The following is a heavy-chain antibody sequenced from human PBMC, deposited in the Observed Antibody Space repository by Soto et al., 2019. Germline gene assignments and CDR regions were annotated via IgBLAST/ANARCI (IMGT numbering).Heavy chain of an antibody. Sequence: GGSLRLSCAAFGSTFNNAWMSWVRQAPGKGLEWVGRSKGKPDGGTTDYAAPVKGRFTISRDDSQNTVYLQMNSLKTEDTAVYYCTTFQHWGQGTQVTVSS. CDR1: GSTFNNAW. V-gene: IGHV3-15*01. CDR2: SKGKPDGGTT. CDR3: TTFQH. J-gene: IGHJ1*01.